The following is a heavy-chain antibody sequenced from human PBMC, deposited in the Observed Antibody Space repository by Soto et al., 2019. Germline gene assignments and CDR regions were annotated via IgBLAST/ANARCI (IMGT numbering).Heavy chain of an antibody. D-gene: IGHD1-7*01. J-gene: IGHJ5*02. CDR1: GFTFSSYS. V-gene: IGHV4-34*01. CDR3: ASGLMGELELFWFDP. Sequence: PGGSLRLSCAVSGFTFSSYSMNWVRQPPGKGLEWIGEINHSGSTNYNPSLKSRVTISVDTSKNQFSLKLSSVTAADTAVYYCASGLMGELELFWFDPWGQGTLVTVSS. CDR2: INHSGST.